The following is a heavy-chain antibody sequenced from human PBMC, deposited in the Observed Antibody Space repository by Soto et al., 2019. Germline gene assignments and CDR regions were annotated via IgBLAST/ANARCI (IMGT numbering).Heavy chain of an antibody. V-gene: IGHV3-7*03. J-gene: IGHJ4*02. D-gene: IGHD3-10*01. CDR3: AKTREIRGVGPEN. CDR1: GFTFSRYY. Sequence: GGSLRLSCTVSGFTFSRYYMNWVRQAPGKGLEWVATIKEDGSEKFYVDSVKGRFTISRDNAKNSLFLQMNSLRADDTAVYYCAKTREIRGVGPENWGQGTLVTVSS. CDR2: IKEDGSEK.